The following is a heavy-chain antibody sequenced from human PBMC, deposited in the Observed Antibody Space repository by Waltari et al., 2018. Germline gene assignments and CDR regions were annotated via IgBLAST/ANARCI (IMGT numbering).Heavy chain of an antibody. J-gene: IGHJ1*01. V-gene: IGHV3-23*04. CDR1: VFTFRSYA. Sequence: EVQLVESGGGLVQPGGSLRLSCSASVFTFRSYAMSWVPHAPGQTLEWLFSLRGSVGGPYYADSVKGRFTISRDNSKNTLYLQMNSLRAEDTAVYYCAKGQRITIFGVVITTGDSPTPEYFQHWGQGTLVTVSS. CDR3: AKGQRITIFGVVITTGDSPTPEYFQH. CDR2: LRGSVGGP. D-gene: IGHD3-3*01.